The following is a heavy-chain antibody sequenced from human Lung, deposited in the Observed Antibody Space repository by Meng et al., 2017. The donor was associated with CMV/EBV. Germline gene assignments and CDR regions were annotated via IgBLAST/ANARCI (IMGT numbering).Heavy chain of an antibody. CDR1: GGSINSYY. D-gene: IGHD2-21*01. J-gene: IGHJ4*02. CDR3: ARGSYLAVEG. CDR2: FYYRGNS. Sequence: QWRESGPGLVKPSETLSLTCTVSGGSINSYYWSWIRQPPGQGLEWLGYFYYRGNSNYNPSLKSRVTISVDTSKNLFSLNLTSVTAADAALYYCARGSYLAVEGWGLGTLVTVSS. V-gene: IGHV4-59*01.